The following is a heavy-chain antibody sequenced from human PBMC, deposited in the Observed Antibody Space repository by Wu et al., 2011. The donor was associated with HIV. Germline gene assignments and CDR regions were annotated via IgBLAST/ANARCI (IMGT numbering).Heavy chain of an antibody. D-gene: IGHD2-21*01. CDR1: RHLQVC. V-gene: IGHV1-69*14. J-gene: IGHJ4*02. Sequence: QVQLVQSGREGEEGLGPPVKVSCKASWRHLQVCYQLGATGPWTRLEWMGGIIPIFGTAKYAQKFQGRVTITADKSTSTAYMELSSLTSEDTAVYYCARDLGGDEDYWGQGTLVTVSS. CDR3: ARDLGGDEDY. CDR2: IIPIFGTA.